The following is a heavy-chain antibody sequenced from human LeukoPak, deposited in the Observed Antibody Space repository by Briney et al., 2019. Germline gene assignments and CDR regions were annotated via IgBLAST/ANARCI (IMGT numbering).Heavy chain of an antibody. D-gene: IGHD4-17*01. V-gene: IGHV4-39*01. CDR3: ARQGGGDFVDS. CDR2: TSSGGGA. CDR1: NGSITSTSYY. J-gene: IGHJ4*02. Sequence: PSETLSLTCFVSNGSITSTSYYWAWIRQSPGKGLEWIGTTSSGGGAYYKTSLKSRVTISVDTSKTQLSLRLTSVTAADTAVYYCARQGGGDFVDSWGQGTLVSVS.